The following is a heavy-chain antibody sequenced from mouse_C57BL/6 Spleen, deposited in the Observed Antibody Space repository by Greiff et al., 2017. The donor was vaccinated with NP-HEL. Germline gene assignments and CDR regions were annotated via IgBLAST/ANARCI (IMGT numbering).Heavy chain of an antibody. Sequence: VQLQQSGPELVKPGASVKISCKASGYAFSSSWMNWVKQRPGKGLEWIGRIYPGDGDTNYNGKFKGKATLTADKSSSTAYMQLSSLTSEDSAVYFCARRGGYGYDLDYWGQGTTLTVSS. V-gene: IGHV1-82*01. CDR1: GYAFSSSW. J-gene: IGHJ2*01. D-gene: IGHD2-2*01. CDR2: IYPGDGDT. CDR3: ARRGGYGYDLDY.